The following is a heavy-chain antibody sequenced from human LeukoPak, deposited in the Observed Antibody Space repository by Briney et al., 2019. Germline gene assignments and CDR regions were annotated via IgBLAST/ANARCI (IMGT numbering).Heavy chain of an antibody. CDR2: ISGSGGRT. Sequence: PGGSLRLSCAASGFTFSSYDMNWVRQAPGKGLEWVSSISGSGGRTDYADSVKGRFTISRDNSKNTLYLQMNSLRAEGTAVYYCARAPVEQWLVWYYFDYWGQGTLVTVSS. CDR3: ARAPVEQWLVWYYFDY. CDR1: GFTFSSYD. J-gene: IGHJ4*02. V-gene: IGHV3-23*01. D-gene: IGHD6-19*01.